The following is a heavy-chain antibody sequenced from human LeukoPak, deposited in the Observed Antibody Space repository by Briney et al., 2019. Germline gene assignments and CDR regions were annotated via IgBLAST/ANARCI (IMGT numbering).Heavy chain of an antibody. V-gene: IGHV3-15*07. J-gene: IGHJ4*02. Sequence: GGSLRLSCAASGFSFSDAWMNWVRQAPGKGLEWVGHIKSKVDGGTPDYVAPVKGRFTISRDDSRNTLYLQMSSLNTEDTAVHYCTTRFPARYCSDGACYSSADYWGQGTLVTVSS. D-gene: IGHD2-15*01. CDR3: TTRFPARYCSDGACYSSADY. CDR2: IKSKVDGGTP. CDR1: GFSFSDAW.